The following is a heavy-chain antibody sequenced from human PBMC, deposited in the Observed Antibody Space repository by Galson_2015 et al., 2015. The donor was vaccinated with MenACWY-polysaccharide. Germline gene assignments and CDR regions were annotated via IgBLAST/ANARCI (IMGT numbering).Heavy chain of an antibody. CDR1: GLTFSNYA. V-gene: IGHV3-30-3*01. CDR3: ASTYCGRTSCYGPDY. D-gene: IGHD2-2*01. J-gene: IGHJ4*02. CDR2: ISYDGSNK. Sequence: SLRLSCAASGLTFSNYAIHWVRQAPGKGLEWVAVISYDGSNKYYADSVKGRFTISRDNSKNTVYLQMNSLRDEDTAVYYCASTYCGRTSCYGPDYWGQGTLVTVSS.